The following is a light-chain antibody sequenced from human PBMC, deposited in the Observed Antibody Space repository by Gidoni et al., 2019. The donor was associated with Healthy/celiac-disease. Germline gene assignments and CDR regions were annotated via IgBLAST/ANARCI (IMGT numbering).Light chain of an antibody. Sequence: SVLTQPPSASGTPGQRVTISCSGSSSNIGSNTVNWYQQLPGTAPKVLIYTNSQRPSGVPDRFSGSKSGTSASLAISGLQSEDEADYYCAAWDDSLNGPVFGTGTKVTVL. CDR3: AAWDDSLNGPV. CDR2: TNS. J-gene: IGLJ1*01. CDR1: SSNIGSNT. V-gene: IGLV1-44*01.